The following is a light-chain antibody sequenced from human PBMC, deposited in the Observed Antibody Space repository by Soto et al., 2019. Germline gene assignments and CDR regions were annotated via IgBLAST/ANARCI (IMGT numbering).Light chain of an antibody. CDR2: GAS. CDR1: QSVSSSY. V-gene: IGKV3-20*01. Sequence: EMVLTQSPGTLSLSPGERATLSCRASQSVSSSYLAWYQQRPGQAPRLLIYGASSRATGIPDRFSGSGSGTDFTLTISRLESEDFAVYYCQQYGSSPPFTFGPGTKVDI. J-gene: IGKJ3*01. CDR3: QQYGSSPPFT.